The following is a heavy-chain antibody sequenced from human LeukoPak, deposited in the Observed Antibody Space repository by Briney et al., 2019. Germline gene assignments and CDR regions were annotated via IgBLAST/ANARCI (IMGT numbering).Heavy chain of an antibody. D-gene: IGHD6-6*01. CDR1: GYTFTGYY. J-gene: IGHJ6*03. CDR3: ARDRSNYYYYMDV. V-gene: IGHV1-2*02. CDR2: INPNSGGT. Sequence: ASVKVSCKASGYTFTGYYMHWVQQAPGQGLEWMGWINPNSGGTNYAQKFQGRVTMTRDTSISTAYMELSRLRSDDTAVYYCARDRSNYYYYMDVWGKGTTVTVSS.